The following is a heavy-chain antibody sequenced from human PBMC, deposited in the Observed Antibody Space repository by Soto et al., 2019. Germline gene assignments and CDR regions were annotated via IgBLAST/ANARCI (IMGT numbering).Heavy chain of an antibody. D-gene: IGHD2-21*01. CDR2: IIPMLGVR. CDR1: GGTFNTYS. CDR3: TIGSWSGEVFNI. V-gene: IGHV1-69*02. J-gene: IGHJ3*02. Sequence: QVQLVQSGAEVKKHGSSVKVSCKDSGGTFNTYSMFWVRQAPGQGLEWMGRIIPMLGVRNYAQRFQDRVTITADKSTATVHRELSSLRSEDTALYYCTIGSWSGEVFNIWGQGTMVTVSS.